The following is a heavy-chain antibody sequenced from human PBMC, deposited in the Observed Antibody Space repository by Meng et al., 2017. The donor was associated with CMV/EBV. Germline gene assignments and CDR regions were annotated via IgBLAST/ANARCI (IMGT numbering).Heavy chain of an antibody. J-gene: IGHJ2*01. Sequence: FSTIGMRWVRPAPGKGLEWVAVISYDGSNKYYAGSVEGRFTVSRDNSKNTLYLQMNSLRAEDTAVYYCAKDLIRGYSYGSFWYFDLWGRGTLVTVSS. CDR2: ISYDGSNK. D-gene: IGHD5-18*01. CDR3: AKDLIRGYSYGSFWYFDL. V-gene: IGHV3-30*18. CDR1: FSTIG.